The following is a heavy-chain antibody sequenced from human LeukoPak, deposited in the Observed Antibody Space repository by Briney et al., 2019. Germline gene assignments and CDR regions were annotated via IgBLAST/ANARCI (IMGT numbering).Heavy chain of an antibody. J-gene: IGHJ4*02. D-gene: IGHD6-19*01. CDR2: IAYDGSVK. Sequence: GGSLRLSCAASGFPFSTFGMHWVRQAPGKGLEWVAAIAYDGSVKYYPDSLKGRLTISRDNSRNTLYLQMNSLRAEDTAVYYCARVGVGTVAGNYFDDWGQGTLVTVSS. CDR3: ARVGVGTVAGNYFDD. CDR1: GFPFSTFG. V-gene: IGHV3-30*03.